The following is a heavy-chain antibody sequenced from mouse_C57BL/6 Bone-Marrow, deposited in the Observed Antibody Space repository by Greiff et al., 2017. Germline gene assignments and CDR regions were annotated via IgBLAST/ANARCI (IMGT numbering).Heavy chain of an antibody. CDR1: GYTFTSYW. Sequence: QVQLKQPGAELVKPGASVKLSCKASGYTFTSYWMHWVKQRPGRGLEWIGRIDPNSGGTKYNEKFKSKATLTVDKPSSTAYMQLSSLTSEDSAVYYCARGKTPDGYFSYAMDYWGQGTSVTVSS. D-gene: IGHD2-3*01. J-gene: IGHJ4*01. CDR3: ARGKTPDGYFSYAMDY. CDR2: IDPNSGGT. V-gene: IGHV1-72*01.